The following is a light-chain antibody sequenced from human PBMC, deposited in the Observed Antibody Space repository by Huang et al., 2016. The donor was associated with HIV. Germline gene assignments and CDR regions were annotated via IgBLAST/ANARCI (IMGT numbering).Light chain of an antibody. CDR3: QQRKSGLT. CDR1: QDIDTS. V-gene: IGKV3-11*01. J-gene: IGKJ4*01. CDR2: DAS. Sequence: EIVLTQSPATLSWYPGEKITLFCRASQDIDTSLAWYQQKPGQAPKLLIYDASQRVTGVPARFTGSGSGTEFALTISTLEFDDFAVYYCQQRKSGLTFGGGTKL.